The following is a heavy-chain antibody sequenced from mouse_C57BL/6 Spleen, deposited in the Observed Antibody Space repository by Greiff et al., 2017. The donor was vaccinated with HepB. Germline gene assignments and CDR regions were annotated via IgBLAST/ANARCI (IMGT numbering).Heavy chain of an antibody. CDR3: ARGRDGYYWYFDV. V-gene: IGHV1-54*01. CDR2: INPGSGGT. CDR1: GYAFTNYL. J-gene: IGHJ1*03. Sequence: QVQLQQSGAELVRPGTSVKVSCKASGYAFTNYLIEWVKQRPGQGLEWIGVINPGSGGTHYNEKFKGKATLTADKSSSTAYMQLSSLTSEDSAVYFCARGRDGYYWYFDVWGTGTTVTVSS. D-gene: IGHD2-3*01.